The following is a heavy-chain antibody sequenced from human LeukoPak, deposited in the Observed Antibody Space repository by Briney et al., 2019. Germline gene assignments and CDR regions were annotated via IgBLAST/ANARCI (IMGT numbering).Heavy chain of an antibody. CDR2: IIPICCTE. CDR1: GGTFSSYS. CDR3: ARADSSGTTPYIDY. Sequence: SVKVSRKASGGTFSSYSISWVRQAPGQGFEGMGGIIPICCTEKYAQMFQGRVTITADESTSTAYMKLSSLRSEDTAVYYCARADSSGTTPYIDYWGQGTLVTASS. V-gene: IGHV1-69*13. D-gene: IGHD3-10*01. J-gene: IGHJ4*02.